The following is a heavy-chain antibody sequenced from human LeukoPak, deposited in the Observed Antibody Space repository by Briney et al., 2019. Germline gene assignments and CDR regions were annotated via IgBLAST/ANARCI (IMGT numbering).Heavy chain of an antibody. CDR3: ARDSHEDCGGDCYSPYYFDY. CDR2: ISASGGRT. CDR1: GFTFSNYA. D-gene: IGHD2-21*02. Sequence: GGSLRLSCAASGFTFSNYAMNWVRQAPGKGLEWVSAISASGGRTYYADSVKGRFTISRDNATNSLYLQMNSLRAEDTAVYYCARDSHEDCGGDCYSPYYFDYWGQGTLVTVSS. V-gene: IGHV3-23*01. J-gene: IGHJ4*02.